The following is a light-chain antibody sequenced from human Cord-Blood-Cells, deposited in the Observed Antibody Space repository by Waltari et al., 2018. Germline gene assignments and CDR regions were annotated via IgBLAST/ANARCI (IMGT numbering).Light chain of an antibody. V-gene: IGKV3-20*01. J-gene: IGKJ1*01. CDR1: QSVSSSY. CDR2: GAS. Sequence: EIVLTQSPGTLSLSPGDRATLSCRASQSVSSSYLAWYQQKPGQAPRLLFYGASSRATGIPDRFSGSGSGTDFTLTISRLEPEDFAVYYCKQYGSSPWTFGQGTKVEIK. CDR3: KQYGSSPWT.